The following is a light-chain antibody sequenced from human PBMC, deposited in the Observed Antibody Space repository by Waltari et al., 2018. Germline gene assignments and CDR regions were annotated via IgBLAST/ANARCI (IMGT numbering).Light chain of an antibody. Sequence: QSVLTQPPSVSAAPGQKVTISCSGSSSNIGNYFVSWYHQLPGTTPKLLIYDKYKRPSGIPDRFSASKSGTSATLDITGLQIRDEADYYCATWDNSLTAVVFGGGTKLTVL. CDR2: DKY. V-gene: IGLV1-51*01. J-gene: IGLJ2*01. CDR3: ATWDNSLTAVV. CDR1: SSNIGNYF.